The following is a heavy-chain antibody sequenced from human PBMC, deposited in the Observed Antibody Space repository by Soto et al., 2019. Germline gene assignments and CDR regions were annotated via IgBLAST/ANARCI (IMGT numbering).Heavy chain of an antibody. V-gene: IGHV3-64*01. D-gene: IGHD1-7*01. Sequence: EVQLAESGGGMVQPGGSLRLSCVASSFTFSSCDEHWVRQAPGKGLEYVSSISSNGGTTYYGNSVKGRFTISRDNSKNTLYFQMGSLRAEDMAVYYCVRRVSGNYDYWGQGTLVTVSP. CDR2: ISSNGGTT. CDR1: SFTFSSCD. J-gene: IGHJ4*02. CDR3: VRRVSGNYDY.